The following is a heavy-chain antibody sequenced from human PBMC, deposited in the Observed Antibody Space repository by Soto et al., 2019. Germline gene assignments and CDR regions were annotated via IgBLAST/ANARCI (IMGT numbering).Heavy chain of an antibody. CDR1: GDSVCSNSAA. D-gene: IGHD6-13*01. CDR3: VKTPASGTLDP. J-gene: IGHJ5*02. Sequence: LSLTFAISGDSVCSNSAAWNFIRQSPSRGLEWLGRTYYRSKWYSDYAVSVKSRITINPDTSKNQFSLQLNSVTPEDTAVYYCVKTPASGTLDPWGQGILVTVSS. V-gene: IGHV6-1*01. CDR2: TYYRSKWYS.